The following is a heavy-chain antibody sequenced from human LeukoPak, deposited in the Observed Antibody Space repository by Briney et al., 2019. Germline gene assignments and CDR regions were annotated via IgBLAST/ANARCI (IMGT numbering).Heavy chain of an antibody. J-gene: IGHJ4*02. Sequence: GASVKVSCKASGYTFTSYYMHWVRQAPGQGLEWMGIINPSGGSTSYAQKFQGRVTMTRDTSTSTVYMELSSLRSEDTAVYYCARKSRPDSSGYYYEGNSDYWGQGTLVTVSS. CDR2: INPSGGST. CDR1: GYTFTSYY. V-gene: IGHV1-46*01. D-gene: IGHD3-22*01. CDR3: ARKSRPDSSGYYYEGNSDY.